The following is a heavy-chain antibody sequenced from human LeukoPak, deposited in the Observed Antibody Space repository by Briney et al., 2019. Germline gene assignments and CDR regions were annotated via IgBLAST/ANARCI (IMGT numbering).Heavy chain of an antibody. CDR3: AKANSSGASYYFDY. CDR1: GFALSSYT. Sequence: GGSLRLSCAASGFALSSYTMSWVRQAPGKGLEWVSSLRGPEGSPFYADSVKGRFTISRDNSKNTLYLQMNSLRAEDTAVYYCAKANSSGASYYFDYWGQGTLVTVSS. V-gene: IGHV3-23*01. CDR2: LRGPEGSP. J-gene: IGHJ4*02. D-gene: IGHD3-22*01.